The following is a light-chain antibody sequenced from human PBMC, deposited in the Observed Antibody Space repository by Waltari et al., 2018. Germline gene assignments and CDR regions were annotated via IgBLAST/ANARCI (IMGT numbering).Light chain of an antibody. CDR1: SSDVGSYNR. CDR3: SSYTSSSTPVV. Sequence: QSALTQPPSVSGSPGQSVTISCTGTSSDVGSYNRVSWYQQPPGTAPKLMTYEVSNRPLGVPDRFAGSKSGNTASLTISGLQAEDEADYYCSSYTSSSTPVVFGGGTKLTVL. CDR2: EVS. V-gene: IGLV2-18*02. J-gene: IGLJ2*01.